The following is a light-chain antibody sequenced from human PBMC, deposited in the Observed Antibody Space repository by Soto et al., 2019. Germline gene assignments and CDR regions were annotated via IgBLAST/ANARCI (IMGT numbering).Light chain of an antibody. J-gene: IGLJ2*01. CDR2: LDS. V-gene: IGLV3-1*01. Sequence: SYELTQPPSVSVSPGQTASITGSGHKLGDRYACWYQQKPGQSSVLVIYLDSKRPSGIPERFSGSNSGNTATLTISGTQAIDEGDYYCQAWDDTTGVVFGGGTTLTVL. CDR3: QAWDDTTGVV. CDR1: KLGDRY.